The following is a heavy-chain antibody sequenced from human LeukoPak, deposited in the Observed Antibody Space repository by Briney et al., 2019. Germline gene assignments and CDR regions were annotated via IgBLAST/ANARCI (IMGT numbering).Heavy chain of an antibody. CDR3: ATAYGRITMIVVGFDP. V-gene: IGHV1-24*01. Sequence: ASVKVSCKVSGYTLTELSMHWVRQAPGKGLEWMGGFDPEDGETIYAQKFQGRVTMTEDTSTDTAYMELSSLRSEDTAVYYCATAYGRITMIVVGFDPWGQGTLVTVSS. J-gene: IGHJ5*02. D-gene: IGHD3-22*01. CDR1: GYTLTELS. CDR2: FDPEDGET.